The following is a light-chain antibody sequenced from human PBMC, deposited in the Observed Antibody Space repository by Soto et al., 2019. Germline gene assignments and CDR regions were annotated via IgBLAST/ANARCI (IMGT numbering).Light chain of an antibody. CDR3: QSWGTGIRV. CDR2: LNSDGSH. J-gene: IGLJ2*01. CDR1: SGHSSFA. Sequence: QSVLTQSPSASASLGASVKLTCTLSSGHSSFAIAWHQQQPEKGPRYLMKLNSDGSHSKGDVIPDRFSGSRSGAERYLTISILQSEDEADYYCQSWGTGIRVFGGGTKLTVL. V-gene: IGLV4-69*01.